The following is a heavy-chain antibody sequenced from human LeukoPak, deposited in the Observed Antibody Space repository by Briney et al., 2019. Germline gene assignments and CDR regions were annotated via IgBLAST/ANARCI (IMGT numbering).Heavy chain of an antibody. D-gene: IGHD5-18*01. V-gene: IGHV1-24*01. CDR3: ATDSRLGYSYGKKRVKYNWFDP. Sequence: GASVKVSCKVSGYTLSELSMHWVRQAPGKGLEWMGGFDPEDGETIYAQKFQGRVTMTEDTSTDTAYMELSSLRSEDTAVYYCATDSRLGYSYGKKRVKYNWFDPWGQGTLVTVSS. CDR2: FDPEDGET. CDR1: GYTLSELS. J-gene: IGHJ5*02.